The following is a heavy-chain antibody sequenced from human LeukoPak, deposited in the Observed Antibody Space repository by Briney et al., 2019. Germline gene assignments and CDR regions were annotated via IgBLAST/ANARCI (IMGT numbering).Heavy chain of an antibody. Sequence: GGSLRLSCAASGFIFRTYWMTWVRQTPGEGLEWVANINRDGSVEHYADSVNGRFTVSRDNAKNSLYLQMNSLRAEDMALYYCVRALSGYDDYWGQGTLVTVSS. CDR2: INRDGSVE. V-gene: IGHV3-7*01. CDR3: VRALSGYDDY. CDR1: GFIFRTYW. J-gene: IGHJ4*02. D-gene: IGHD5-12*01.